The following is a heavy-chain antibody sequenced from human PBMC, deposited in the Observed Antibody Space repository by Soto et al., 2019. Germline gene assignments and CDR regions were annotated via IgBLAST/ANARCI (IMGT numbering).Heavy chain of an antibody. CDR2: ISYSGTT. D-gene: IGHD4-17*01. J-gene: IGHJ4*02. CDR3: VRRDEYGDYGIDY. CDR1: GASISSYY. V-gene: IGHV4-59*12. Sequence: PSDTLSLTCTVSGASISSYYWSWIRQPPGKGLEWIGYISYSGTTKYNPSLQSRVTISVDTSLNQFSLKLSSVTAADTAVYYCVRRDEYGDYGIDYWGQGTLVTVSS.